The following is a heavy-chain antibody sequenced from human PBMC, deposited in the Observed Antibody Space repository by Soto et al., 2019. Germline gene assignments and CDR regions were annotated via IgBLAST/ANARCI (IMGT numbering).Heavy chain of an antibody. J-gene: IGHJ4*02. V-gene: IGHV4-59*12. D-gene: IGHD1-26*01. CDR3: VRVGVGIGNHFDS. Sequence: SETLSLTCSVSNGSISGFYWTWIRQPPGKILEWIGYMHYSGRTDYNPSLTSRATMSVDTSKNQFSLNLKSITAADTAVYYCVRVGVGIGNHFDSWGRGTLVTSPQ. CDR2: MHYSGRT. CDR1: NGSISGFY.